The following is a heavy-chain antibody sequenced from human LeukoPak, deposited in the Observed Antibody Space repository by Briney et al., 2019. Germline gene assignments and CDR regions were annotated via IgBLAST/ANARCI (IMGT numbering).Heavy chain of an antibody. Sequence: GGSLRLSCAASGFTFDDYAMHWVRQAPGKGLEWVSGISWNSGSIGYADSVKGRFTISRDNAKNSLYLQMNSLRAEDTALYYCAKGPYSSSWYGNWFDPWGQGTLVTVSS. V-gene: IGHV3-9*01. CDR2: ISWNSGSI. CDR1: GFTFDDYA. CDR3: AKGPYSSSWYGNWFDP. J-gene: IGHJ5*02. D-gene: IGHD6-13*01.